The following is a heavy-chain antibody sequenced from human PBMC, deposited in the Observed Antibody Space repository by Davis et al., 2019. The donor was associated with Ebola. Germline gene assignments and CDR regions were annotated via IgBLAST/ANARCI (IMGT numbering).Heavy chain of an antibody. CDR3: ARGDYFY. D-gene: IGHD4/OR15-4a*01. V-gene: IGHV4-59*01. CDR1: GGSISSYY. Sequence: TLSLTCTVSGGSISSYYWSWIRQPPGKGLEWIGYIYYSGSTNYNPSLKSRVTISVDTSKNQFSLKLSSVTAADTAVYYCARGDYFYWGQGTLVTVSS. J-gene: IGHJ4*02. CDR2: IYYSGST.